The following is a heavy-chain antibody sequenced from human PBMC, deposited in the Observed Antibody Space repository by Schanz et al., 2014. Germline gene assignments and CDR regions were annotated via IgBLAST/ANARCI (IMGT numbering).Heavy chain of an antibody. CDR3: LRDNFLYSSSDY. V-gene: IGHV3-30*01. D-gene: IGHD2-15*01. Sequence: SFTASGFTFSSYAMHWVRQAPGKGLEWVAVISYDGSNKNYADSVKGRFTISRDSSKDTLFLQVNSLRAEDTAVHVCLRDNFLYSSSDYRGQGSMVTVS. CDR1: GFTFSSYA. CDR2: ISYDGSNK. J-gene: IGHJ4*02.